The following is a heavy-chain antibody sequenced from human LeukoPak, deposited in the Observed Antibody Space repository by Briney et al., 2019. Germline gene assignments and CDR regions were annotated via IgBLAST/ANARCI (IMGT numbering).Heavy chain of an antibody. CDR3: ARDRTIFGVDNTYGMDV. Sequence: GASVKVSCKASGGTFSSYAISWVRQAPGQGLEWMGIINPSGGSTSYAQKFQGRVTMTRDTSTSTVYMELSSLRSEDTAVYYCARDRTIFGVDNTYGMDVWGQGTTVTVSS. CDR1: GGTFSSYA. D-gene: IGHD3-3*01. V-gene: IGHV1-46*01. CDR2: INPSGGST. J-gene: IGHJ6*02.